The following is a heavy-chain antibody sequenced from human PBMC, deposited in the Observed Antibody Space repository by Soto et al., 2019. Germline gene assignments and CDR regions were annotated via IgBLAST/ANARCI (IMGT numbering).Heavy chain of an antibody. CDR3: ARHGGYCSSTSCQDAFDI. D-gene: IGHD2-2*01. J-gene: IGHJ3*02. CDR1: GYSFTSYW. V-gene: IGHV5-51*01. CDR2: IYPGDSDT. Sequence: GESLKISCKGSGYSFTSYWIGWVRQMPGKGLEWMGIIYPGDSDTRYSPSFQGQVTISADKSISTAYLQWSSLKASDTAMYYCARHGGYCSSTSCQDAFDIWGQGTMVTVSS.